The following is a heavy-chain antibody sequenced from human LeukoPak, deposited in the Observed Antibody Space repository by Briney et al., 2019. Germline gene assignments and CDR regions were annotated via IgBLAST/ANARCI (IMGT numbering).Heavy chain of an antibody. CDR1: GGSFSGYY. CDR3: ARILLWFGEHHFDY. V-gene: IGHV4-34*01. CDR2: INHSGST. D-gene: IGHD3-10*01. Sequence: SETLSLTCAVYGGSFSGYYWSWIRQPPGKGLEWIGEINHSGSTNYNPSLKSRVTISVDTSKNQFSLKLSSVTAADTAVYYCARILLWFGEHHFDYWGQGTLVTVSS. J-gene: IGHJ4*02.